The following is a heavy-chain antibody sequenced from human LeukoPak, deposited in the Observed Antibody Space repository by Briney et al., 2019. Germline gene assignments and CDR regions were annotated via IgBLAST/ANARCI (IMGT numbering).Heavy chain of an antibody. Sequence: GGSLRLSCAASGFTFSRYWMNWVRQAPGKGLEWVANINEDGSVKYYVDSVKGRFTISRDNAKNSLYLQMNSLRAEDTAVYYCAELGITMIGGVWGKGTTVTISS. D-gene: IGHD3-10*02. CDR2: INEDGSVK. V-gene: IGHV3-7*01. J-gene: IGHJ6*04. CDR1: GFTFSRYW. CDR3: AELGITMIGGV.